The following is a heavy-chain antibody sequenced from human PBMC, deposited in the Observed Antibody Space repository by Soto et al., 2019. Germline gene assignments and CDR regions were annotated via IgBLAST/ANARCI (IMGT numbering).Heavy chain of an antibody. CDR3: SRGHTYAYVFDP. V-gene: IGHV1-69*15. J-gene: IGHJ5*02. D-gene: IGHD5-18*01. Sequence: QVQLVQSGAEVKKPGSSVKVSCKASGGTFSSYSINWVRQAPGQGLEWIGRIIHLFGAANYAQKFQGRVTFTADEASTTAYMELSRLRSDDTAVYYCSRGHTYAYVFDPWGQGPLVTVSS. CDR1: GGTFSSYS. CDR2: IIHLFGAA.